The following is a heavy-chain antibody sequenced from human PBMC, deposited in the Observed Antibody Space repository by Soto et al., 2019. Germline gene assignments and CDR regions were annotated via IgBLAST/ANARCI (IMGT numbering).Heavy chain of an antibody. CDR1: PPPPPPPP. CDR2: VTHDGTLY. V-gene: IGHV3-30*18. J-gene: IGHJ4*02. D-gene: IGHD2-8*02. Sequence: QVQLVESGGGVVHPPPPPPPPPPPPPPPPPPPPPHWVRQVPGKGLEWLAVVTHDGTLYPYADSVKGRFSISRDNSRKKLYLQMNGLRPEDTAVYYCVKDRSDTWSFDYWGQGTLVTVSS. CDR3: VKDRSDTWSFDY.